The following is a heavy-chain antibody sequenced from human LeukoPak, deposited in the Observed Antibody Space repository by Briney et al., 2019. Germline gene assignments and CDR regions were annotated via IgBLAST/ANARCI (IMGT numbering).Heavy chain of an antibody. J-gene: IGHJ4*02. V-gene: IGHV4-38-2*01. CDR2: IYHSGST. CDR3: ARHWRYDSSGYNFDY. D-gene: IGHD3-22*01. CDR1: GYSISSGYY. Sequence: SETLSLTCAVSGYSISSGYYWGWIRQPPGKGLEWIGSIYHSGSTYYNPSLKSRVTISVDTSKNQFSLKLSSVTAADKAVYYCARHWRYDSSGYNFDYWGQGTLVTVSS.